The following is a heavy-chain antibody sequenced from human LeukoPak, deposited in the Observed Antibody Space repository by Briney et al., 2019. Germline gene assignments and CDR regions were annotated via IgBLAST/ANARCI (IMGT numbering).Heavy chain of an antibody. CDR1: GFTFSSYE. J-gene: IGHJ4*02. CDR2: ISSSGSTI. CDR3: ARDKMVDGYSGYDWAFDY. D-gene: IGHD5-12*01. Sequence: GGSLRLSCAASGFTFSSYEMNWFRQAPGKGLEWVSYISSSGSTIYYADSVKGRFTISRDNAKNSLYLQMNSLRAEDTAVYCCARDKMVDGYSGYDWAFDYWGQGTLVTVSS. V-gene: IGHV3-48*03.